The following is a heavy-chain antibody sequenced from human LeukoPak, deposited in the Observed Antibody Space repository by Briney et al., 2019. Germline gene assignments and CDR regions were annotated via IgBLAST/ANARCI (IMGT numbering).Heavy chain of an antibody. Sequence: GESLKISCKGSGYSFTSYWIGWVCQMPGKGLEWMGIIYPGDSDTRYSPSFQGQVTISADKSISTAYLQRSSLKASDTAMYYCARQAGSYYNDGFWFDPWGQGTLVTVSS. CDR3: ARQAGSYYNDGFWFDP. D-gene: IGHD3-10*01. J-gene: IGHJ5*02. CDR1: GYSFTSYW. CDR2: IYPGDSDT. V-gene: IGHV5-51*01.